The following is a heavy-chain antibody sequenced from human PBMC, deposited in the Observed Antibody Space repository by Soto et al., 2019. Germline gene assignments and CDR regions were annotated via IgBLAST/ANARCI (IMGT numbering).Heavy chain of an antibody. CDR2: IDSVGGAT. Sequence: PGGSLRLSCAASGFAFNTYWMHWFRQAPGKGLMWVSRIDSVGGATAYAESVKGRFTISRDNARNTLYLQMNGLRAEDTALYYCARWFTYGNFDYFDYWGQGTQVTVPS. V-gene: IGHV3-74*01. CDR3: ARWFTYGNFDYFDY. CDR1: GFAFNTYW. D-gene: IGHD3-10*01. J-gene: IGHJ4*02.